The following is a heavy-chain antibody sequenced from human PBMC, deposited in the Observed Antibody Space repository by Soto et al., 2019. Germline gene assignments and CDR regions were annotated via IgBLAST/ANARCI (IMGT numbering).Heavy chain of an antibody. J-gene: IGHJ4*02. Sequence: LVESGGALVKPGGSLRLSCAASGFIFRDWFMSWIRQAPGKGLEWISYISKDSGRATRYADSVKGRFTISRDTAKNSRFLNKNTPTVEDTPVYYCAKENWATPDSWGQGTLVTVSS. V-gene: IGHV3-11*01. D-gene: IGHD7-27*01. CDR2: ISKDSGRAT. CDR3: AKENWATPDS. CDR1: GFIFRDWF.